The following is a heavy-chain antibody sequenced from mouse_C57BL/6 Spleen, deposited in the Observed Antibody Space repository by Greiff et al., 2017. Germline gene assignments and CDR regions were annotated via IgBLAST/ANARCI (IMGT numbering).Heavy chain of an antibody. CDR3: ARAHYYGSRGFDY. V-gene: IGHV1-80*01. Sequence: QVQLQQSGAELVKPGASVKISCKASGYAFSSYWMNWVKQRPGKGLEWIGQIYPGDGDTNYNGKFKGKATLTADKSSSTAYMQLSSLTSEDSAVYFSARAHYYGSRGFDYWGQGTTLTVAS. CDR1: GYAFSSYW. J-gene: IGHJ2*01. CDR2: IYPGDGDT. D-gene: IGHD1-1*01.